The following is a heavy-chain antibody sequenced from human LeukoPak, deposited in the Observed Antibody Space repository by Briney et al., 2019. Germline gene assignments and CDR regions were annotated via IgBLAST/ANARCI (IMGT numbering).Heavy chain of an antibody. Sequence: GGSLRLSCAASGFTFSSYATSWVRQAPGKGLEWVSAISGSGGSTYYADSVKGRFTISRDNSKNTLYLQMNSLRAEDTAVYYCAKAHRSGWYYNYYYMDVWGKGTTVTVSS. J-gene: IGHJ6*03. D-gene: IGHD6-19*01. CDR2: ISGSGGST. CDR1: GFTFSSYA. CDR3: AKAHRSGWYYNYYYMDV. V-gene: IGHV3-23*01.